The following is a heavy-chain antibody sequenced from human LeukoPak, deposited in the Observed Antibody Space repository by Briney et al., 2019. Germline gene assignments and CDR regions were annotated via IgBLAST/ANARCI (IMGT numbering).Heavy chain of an antibody. V-gene: IGHV1-18*01. CDR3: ARGAVNRYNWNDDNFYYYYMDV. D-gene: IGHD1-1*01. CDR2: ISGYNGYT. J-gene: IGHJ6*03. Sequence: GASVKVSCKASGYTFTSYGINWVRQAPGQGLEWMGWISGYNGYTYYAQKLQGRVTMTTDTSTSTAYMELRSLRSGGTAVYYCARGAVNRYNWNDDNFYYYYMDVWGKGTTVTISS. CDR1: GYTFTSYG.